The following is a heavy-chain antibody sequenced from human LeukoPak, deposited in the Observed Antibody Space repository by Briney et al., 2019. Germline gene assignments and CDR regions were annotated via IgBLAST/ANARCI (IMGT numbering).Heavy chain of an antibody. J-gene: IGHJ5*02. V-gene: IGHV5-51*01. D-gene: IGHD7-27*01. Sequence: NRGESLKISCKGSGYSFTSYWIGWVRQMPGKGLEWMGIIYPGDSDTRYSPSFQGQVAISADKSISTAYLQWSSLKASDSAMYYCATTNWGLERWFDPWGQGTLVTVSS. CDR2: IYPGDSDT. CDR3: ATTNWGLERWFDP. CDR1: GYSFTSYW.